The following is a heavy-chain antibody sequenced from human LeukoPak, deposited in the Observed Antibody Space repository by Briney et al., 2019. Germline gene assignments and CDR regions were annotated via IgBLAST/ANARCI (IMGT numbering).Heavy chain of an antibody. V-gene: IGHV4-34*01. CDR2: INHSGST. D-gene: IGHD3-22*01. CDR1: GGSFSGYY. J-gene: IGHJ4*02. Sequence: SETLSLTCAVYGGSFSGYYWSWIRQPPGRGLEWIGEINHSGSTNYNPSLKSRVTISVDTSKNQFSLKLSSVTAADTAVYYCARYSPLHRPYSSGYSSFDYWGQGTLVTVSS. CDR3: ARYSPLHRPYSSGYSSFDY.